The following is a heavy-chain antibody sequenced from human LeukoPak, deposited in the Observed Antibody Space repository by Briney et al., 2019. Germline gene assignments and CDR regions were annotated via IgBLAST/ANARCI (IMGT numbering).Heavy chain of an antibody. D-gene: IGHD3-22*01. V-gene: IGHV4-59*11. CDR1: GDSIGSHY. Sequence: KPSETLSLTCTVSGDSIGSHYWSWIRQPPGKGLEWIGYIFYVGSTNYNPSPKSRVTISVDTSRNQFSLKLNSVTAADTAVYYCERDYYDSRGEAFDIWGQGTMVTVSS. J-gene: IGHJ3*02. CDR3: ERDYYDSRGEAFDI. CDR2: IFYVGST.